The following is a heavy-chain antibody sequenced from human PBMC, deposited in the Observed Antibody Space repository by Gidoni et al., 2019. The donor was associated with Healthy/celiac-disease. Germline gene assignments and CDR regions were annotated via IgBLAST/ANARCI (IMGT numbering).Heavy chain of an antibody. CDR3: ARDGGDSSGYYYGGLDY. D-gene: IGHD3-22*01. J-gene: IGHJ4*02. V-gene: IGHV3-33*01. Sequence: QVQLVESGGGVVQPGRSLRLSCAASGFTFSRSGRHWVRQAPGGGLGWVAVIWYDGSNKYYADSVKGRFTISRDNSKNTLYLQMNSLRAEDTAVYYCARDGGDSSGYYYGGLDYWGQGTLVTVSS. CDR2: IWYDGSNK. CDR1: GFTFSRSG.